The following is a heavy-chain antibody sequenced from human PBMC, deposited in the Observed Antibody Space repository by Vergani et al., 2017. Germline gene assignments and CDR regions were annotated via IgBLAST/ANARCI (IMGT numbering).Heavy chain of an antibody. Sequence: QVQLQQWGAGLLKPSETLSLTCAVYGGSFSGYYWSWIRQPPGKGLEWIGEINHSGSTNYNPSLKSRVTISVDTSKNQFSLKLSSVTAADTAVYYCAMGLPKYYYYYMDVWGKGTTVTVSS. CDR3: AMGLPKYYYYYMDV. V-gene: IGHV4-34*01. D-gene: IGHD5-12*01. J-gene: IGHJ6*03. CDR2: INHSGST. CDR1: GGSFSGYY.